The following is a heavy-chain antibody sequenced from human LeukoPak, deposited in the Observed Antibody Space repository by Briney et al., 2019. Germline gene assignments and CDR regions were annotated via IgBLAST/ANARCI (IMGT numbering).Heavy chain of an antibody. J-gene: IGHJ4*02. V-gene: IGHV3-74*01. D-gene: IGHD1-26*01. CDR2: INSDRSYA. Sequence: GRSLRLSCAPSGFSFSSYWMHWVRHAPGKGLGWVSRINSDRSYASYADSVKGRFTISRDNAKSTLYLQMISLRAEDTAFYDCYYATKEGFDYWEEGTLGIVSS. CDR3: YYATKEGFDY. CDR1: GFSFSSYW.